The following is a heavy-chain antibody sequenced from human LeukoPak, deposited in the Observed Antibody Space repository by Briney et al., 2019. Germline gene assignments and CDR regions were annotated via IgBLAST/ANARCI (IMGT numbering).Heavy chain of an antibody. D-gene: IGHD3-22*01. J-gene: IGHJ4*02. V-gene: IGHV3-48*01. CDR2: ISSSSSTI. CDR1: GFTFSSYS. CDR3: AGETYYYDSSGGY. Sequence: GGSLRLSCAASGFTFSSYSMNWVRQAPGKGLEWVSYISSSSSTIYYADSVKGRFTISRDNAKNSLYLQMNSLRAEDTAVYYCAGETYYYDSSGGYWGQGTLVTVSS.